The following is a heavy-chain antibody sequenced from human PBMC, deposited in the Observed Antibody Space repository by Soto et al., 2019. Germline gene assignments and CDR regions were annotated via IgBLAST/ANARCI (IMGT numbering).Heavy chain of an antibody. Sequence: QVQLVESGGGVVQPGRSLRLSCAASGFTFSSYGMHWVRQAPGKGLEWVAVISYDGSNKYYADSVKGRFTISRDNSKNTLYLQMNSLRAEDTAVYYCAKVSPDYMARGSRDFWGQGTLVAFSS. CDR2: ISYDGSNK. V-gene: IGHV3-30*18. CDR3: AKVSPDYMARGSRDF. CDR1: GFTFSSYG. J-gene: IGHJ4*02. D-gene: IGHD3-10*01.